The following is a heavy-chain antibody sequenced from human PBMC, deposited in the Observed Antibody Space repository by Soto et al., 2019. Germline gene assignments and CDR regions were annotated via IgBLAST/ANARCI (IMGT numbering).Heavy chain of an antibody. CDR2: ISYDGSNK. CDR3: AKSVALGDYYYYGMDV. Sequence: PGGSLRLFCAASGFTFSSYGMHWVRQAPGKGLEWVAVISYDGSNKYYADSVKGRFTISRDNSKNTLYLQMNSLRAEDTAVYYCAKSVALGDYYYYGMDVWGQGTTVTVSS. V-gene: IGHV3-30*18. D-gene: IGHD6-19*01. J-gene: IGHJ6*02. CDR1: GFTFSSYG.